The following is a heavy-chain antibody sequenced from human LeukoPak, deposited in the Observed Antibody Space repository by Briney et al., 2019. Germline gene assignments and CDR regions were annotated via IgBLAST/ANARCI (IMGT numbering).Heavy chain of an antibody. CDR3: ARDKVRYFDWFYTGMDV. D-gene: IGHD3-9*01. V-gene: IGHV1-18*01. CDR1: GYTFTSYG. J-gene: IGHJ6*02. CDR2: ISAYNGNT. Sequence: ASVTVSCKASGYTFTSYGISWVRQAPGQGLEWMGWISAYNGNTNYAQKLQGRVTMTTDTSTSTAYLELRSLRSDDTAVYYCARDKVRYFDWFYTGMDVWGQGTTVTVSS.